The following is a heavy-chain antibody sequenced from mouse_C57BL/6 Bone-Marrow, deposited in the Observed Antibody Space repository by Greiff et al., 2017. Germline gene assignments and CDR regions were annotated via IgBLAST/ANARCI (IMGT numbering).Heavy chain of an antibody. J-gene: IGHJ1*03. V-gene: IGHV5-12*01. CDR3: ARLHYYGSCYWYFDV. CDR1: GFTFSDYY. CDR2: ISNGGGST. D-gene: IGHD1-1*01. Sequence: EVKLVESGGGLVQPGGSLQLSCAASGFTFSDYYMYWVRQTPEKRLEWVAYISNGGGSTYYPDTVKGRFTISRENAKNTLYLQMSRLKSEDTAMYYCARLHYYGSCYWYFDVWGTGTTVTVSS.